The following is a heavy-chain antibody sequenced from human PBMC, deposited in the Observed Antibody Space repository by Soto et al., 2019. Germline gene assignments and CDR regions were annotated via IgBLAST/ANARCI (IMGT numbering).Heavy chain of an antibody. V-gene: IGHV4-39*01. CDR2: IYKTGS. CDR3: AKLPTGFPNWIDP. D-gene: IGHD2-21*01. CDR1: GYSISSTPYS. Sequence: PSETLSLTCAVSGYSISSTPYSWGWLRQPPGKGLEWIGSIYKTGSSYNPSLKSRVTISQDTSKTQFSLKLSSMTAADTAIYYCAKLPTGFPNWIDPWGQGIPVTVSS. J-gene: IGHJ5*02.